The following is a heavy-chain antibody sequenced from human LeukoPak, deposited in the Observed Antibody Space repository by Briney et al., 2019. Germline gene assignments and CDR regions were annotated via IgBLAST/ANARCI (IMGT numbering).Heavy chain of an antibody. CDR3: TIRYCSSTSCAGFDY. D-gene: IGHD2-2*01. V-gene: IGHV3-15*01. CDR1: GFTFSNAW. CDR2: IKSRTDGGTT. J-gene: IGHJ4*02. Sequence: GGSLRLSCAASGFTFSNAWMSWVRQDPGKGLEWVGRIKSRTDGGTTDYAAPVKGRFTISRDDSKNTLYLQMNSLRTEDTAVYYCTIRYCSSTSCAGFDYWGQGTLVTVSS.